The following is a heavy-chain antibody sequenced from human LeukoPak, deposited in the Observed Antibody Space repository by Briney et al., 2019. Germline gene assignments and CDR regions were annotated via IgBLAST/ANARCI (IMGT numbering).Heavy chain of an antibody. J-gene: IGHJ4*02. CDR1: GGSFSGYY. CDR3: ARFALSFGAVPAARGLDY. V-gene: IGHV4-34*01. D-gene: IGHD2-2*01. Sequence: PSETLSLTCAVYGGSFSGYYWSWIRQPPGKGLEWSGEINHSGSTNYNPSLKSRVTISVDTSKNQFSLKLSSVTAADTAVYYCARFALSFGAVPAARGLDYWGQGTLVTVSS. CDR2: INHSGST.